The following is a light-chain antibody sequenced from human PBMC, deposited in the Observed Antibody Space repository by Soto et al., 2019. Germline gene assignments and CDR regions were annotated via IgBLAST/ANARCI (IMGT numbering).Light chain of an antibody. CDR1: QTISSW. CDR2: KAS. Sequence: DIQMTQSPSTLSASVGDRVTISCRASQTISSWLAWYQQKPGKAPKLLSDKASTLKSGVPSRVSGSGSGTEFTLTSSSLQPDDFATYYCQHYHSYSEAFGQGTKVDIK. CDR3: QHYHSYSEA. J-gene: IGKJ1*01. V-gene: IGKV1-5*03.